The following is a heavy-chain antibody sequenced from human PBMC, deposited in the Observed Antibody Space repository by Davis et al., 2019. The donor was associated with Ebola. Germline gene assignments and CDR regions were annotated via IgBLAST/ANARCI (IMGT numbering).Heavy chain of an antibody. Sequence: PGGSLRLSCAASGFTFSNYWMTWVRQAPGKGLVWVSQIKSDGSSATYADSVKGRFTISRDNSKNMVYLQMNSLRGDDTAVYYCARDSIGAAAPDFWGQGALVTVSS. V-gene: IGHV3-74*01. J-gene: IGHJ4*02. CDR1: GFTFSNYW. D-gene: IGHD6-25*01. CDR2: IKSDGSSA. CDR3: ARDSIGAAAPDF.